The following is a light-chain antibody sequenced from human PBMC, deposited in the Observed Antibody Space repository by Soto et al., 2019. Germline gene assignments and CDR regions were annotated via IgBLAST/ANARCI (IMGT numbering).Light chain of an antibody. Sequence: QSVLTQPPSVSGAPGQRVTISCTGSSSNIGAGYDVHWYQQLPGTAPKLLIYVNNNRPSGVPDRFSGSNSVTSASLAITGLQAEDEADYYCQSYDNSLSYVFGTGTKLTVL. CDR2: VNN. V-gene: IGLV1-40*01. CDR1: SSNIGAGYD. J-gene: IGLJ1*01. CDR3: QSYDNSLSYV.